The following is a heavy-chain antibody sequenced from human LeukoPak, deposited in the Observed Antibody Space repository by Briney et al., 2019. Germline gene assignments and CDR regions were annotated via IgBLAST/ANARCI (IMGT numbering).Heavy chain of an antibody. CDR2: ISSSSSYI. D-gene: IGHD6-13*01. Sequence: PGGSLRLSCAASGFTFSSYAMSWVRQAPGKGLEWVSSISSSSSYIYYADSVKGRFTISRDNAKNSLFLQMNSLRAEDTAVYYCTSAGYSSSWYGVYWGQGTLVTVSS. J-gene: IGHJ4*02. V-gene: IGHV3-21*01. CDR1: GFTFSSYA. CDR3: TSAGYSSSWYGVY.